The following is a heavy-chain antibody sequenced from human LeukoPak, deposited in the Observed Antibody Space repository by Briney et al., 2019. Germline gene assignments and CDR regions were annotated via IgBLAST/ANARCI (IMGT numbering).Heavy chain of an antibody. J-gene: IGHJ4*02. CDR1: GGSIRSSTYY. CDR3: ARGRIQLSLVHV. Sequence: SETLSLTCTVSGGSIRSSTYYWGWIRQPPGKGLEWFGSISYSGSTYYNPTLQSRLTISVDTSKNQFSLRLSSVTAADTAVYYCARGRIQLSLVHVWGQGTLVTVSS. D-gene: IGHD5-18*01. CDR2: ISYSGST. V-gene: IGHV4-39*01.